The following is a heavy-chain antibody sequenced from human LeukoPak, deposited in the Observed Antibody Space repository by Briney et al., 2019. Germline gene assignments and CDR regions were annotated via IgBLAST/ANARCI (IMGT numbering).Heavy chain of an antibody. D-gene: IGHD5-18*01. Sequence: PSETLSLTCAVYGGSFSGYYWSLIRQPPGKGLEWIGEINHSGSINYNPSLKSRVTISVDTAKNQFSPKLSSVTAADTAVYYCARGDTTIYYFDYWGQGTLVTVSS. CDR1: GGSFSGYY. V-gene: IGHV4-34*01. J-gene: IGHJ4*02. CDR2: INHSGSI. CDR3: ARGDTTIYYFDY.